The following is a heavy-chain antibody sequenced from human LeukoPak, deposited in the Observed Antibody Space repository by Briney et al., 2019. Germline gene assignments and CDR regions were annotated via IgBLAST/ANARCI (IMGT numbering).Heavy chain of an antibody. J-gene: IGHJ4*02. CDR1: GFTFSSYG. CDR2: ISYDGSNK. CDR3: ARDNDGAAAGSFDY. V-gene: IGHV3-30*03. D-gene: IGHD6-13*01. Sequence: GGSLRLSWAASGFTFSSYGMHWVRQAPGKGLEWVAVISYDGSNKYYADSVKGRFTISRDNSKNTLYLQMNSLRAEDTAVYYCARDNDGAAAGSFDYWGQGTLVTVSS.